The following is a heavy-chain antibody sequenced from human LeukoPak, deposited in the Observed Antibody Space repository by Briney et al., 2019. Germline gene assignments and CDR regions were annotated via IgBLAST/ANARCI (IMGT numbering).Heavy chain of an antibody. CDR2: INHSGST. CDR3: ARAVPYPFYFDY. Sequence: SETLSLTCAVYGGSFSGYYWSWIRQPPGKGLEWIGEINHSGSTNYNPSLKSRVTISVDTSKNQFSLKLSSVTAADTAVYYCARAVPYPFYFDYWGQGAPVTVSS. V-gene: IGHV4-34*01. J-gene: IGHJ4*02. D-gene: IGHD2-2*01. CDR1: GGSFSGYY.